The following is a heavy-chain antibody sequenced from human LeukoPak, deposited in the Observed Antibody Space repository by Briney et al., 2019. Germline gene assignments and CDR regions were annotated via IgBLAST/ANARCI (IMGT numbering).Heavy chain of an antibody. J-gene: IGHJ4*02. CDR2: IYYSGST. CDR3: ARVGSGWRFDY. Sequence: PSEALSLTCTVSGGSISSSSYYWGWIRQPPGKGLEWIGSIYYSGSTYYNPSLKSRVTISVDTSKNQFSLKLSSVTAADTAVYYCARVGSGWRFDYWGQGTLVTVSS. V-gene: IGHV4-39*07. D-gene: IGHD6-19*01. CDR1: GGSISSSSYY.